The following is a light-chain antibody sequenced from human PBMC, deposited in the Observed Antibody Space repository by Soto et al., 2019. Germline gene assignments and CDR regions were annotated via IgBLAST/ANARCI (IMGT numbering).Light chain of an antibody. V-gene: IGKV1-5*03. J-gene: IGKJ1*01. CDR2: KAS. Sequence: DIQMTQSPSSLSASVGDRVTITCRASQSISSYLNWYQQKPGKAPKLLIYKASTLKSGVPSRFSGSGSGTEFTLTISSLQPDDFATYYCQQYNSYSKTFGRGTKVDI. CDR3: QQYNSYSKT. CDR1: QSISSY.